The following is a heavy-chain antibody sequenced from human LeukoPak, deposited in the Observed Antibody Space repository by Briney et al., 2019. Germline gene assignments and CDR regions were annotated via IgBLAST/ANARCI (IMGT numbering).Heavy chain of an antibody. J-gene: IGHJ3*02. CDR1: GGSISSYY. CDR2: IYYSGST. D-gene: IGHD3-10*01. Sequence: PSETLSLTCTVSGGSISSYYWSWIRQPPGKGLEWIGYIYYSGSTNYNPSLKSRVTISVDTSKNQFSLKLSSVTAADTAVYYCARGGPKLWFDPGDAFDIWGQGTMVTVSS. CDR3: ARGGPKLWFDPGDAFDI. V-gene: IGHV4-59*08.